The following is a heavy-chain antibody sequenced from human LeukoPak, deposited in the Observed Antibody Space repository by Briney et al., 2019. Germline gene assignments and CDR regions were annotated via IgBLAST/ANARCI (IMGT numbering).Heavy chain of an antibody. CDR1: GGTFSSYA. J-gene: IGHJ4*02. CDR2: IIPIFGTA. Sequence: SVTVSCKASGGTFSSYAISWVRQAPGQGLEWMGGIIPIFGTANYAQKFQGRVTITADESTSTAYMELSSLRSEDTAVYYCARDRGMRGSFGEAFDYWGQGTLVTVSS. V-gene: IGHV1-69*13. CDR3: ARDRGMRGSFGEAFDY. D-gene: IGHD1-26*01.